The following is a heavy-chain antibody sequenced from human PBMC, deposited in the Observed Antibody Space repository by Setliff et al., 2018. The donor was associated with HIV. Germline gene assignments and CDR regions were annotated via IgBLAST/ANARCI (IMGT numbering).Heavy chain of an antibody. J-gene: IGHJ4*02. CDR1: GYSISSGYY. CDR3: TRVRGSSGWYVFDY. V-gene: IGHV4-38-2*01. D-gene: IGHD6-19*01. Sequence: SETLSLTCAVSGYSISSGYYWGWIRQPPGKGLEWIGTIYHSGSTYYNPSLKSRLTISVDTSKNQFSLKLNSVTAADTAVYYCTRVRGSSGWYVFDYWGQGTLVTVSS. CDR2: IYHSGST.